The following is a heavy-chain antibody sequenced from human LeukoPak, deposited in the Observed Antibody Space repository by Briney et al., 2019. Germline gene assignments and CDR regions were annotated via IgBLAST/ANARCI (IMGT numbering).Heavy chain of an antibody. CDR2: INSDGSST. J-gene: IGHJ4*02. Sequence: PGGSLRLSCAASGFTFSSYWMHWVRQAPGKGLVWVSRINSDGSSTSYADSVKGRFTISRDNAENTLFLQMNSLRAEDTAVYYCARDGTYDSSIDYWGQGTLVAVSS. CDR1: GFTFSSYW. D-gene: IGHD3-22*01. V-gene: IGHV3-74*01. CDR3: ARDGTYDSSIDY.